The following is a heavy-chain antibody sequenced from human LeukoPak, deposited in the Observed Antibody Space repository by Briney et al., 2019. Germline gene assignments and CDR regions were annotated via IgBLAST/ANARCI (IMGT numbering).Heavy chain of an antibody. CDR3: ARDSGSYYLFDY. CDR1: GGSLSSSSYY. V-gene: IGHV4-39*07. CDR2: IYYSGST. Sequence: SETLSLTCTVSGGSLSSSSYYWGWLRQPPGKGLEWIGSIYYSGSTYYNPSLKSRVTISVDTSKNQFSLKLSSVTAADTAVYYCARDSGSYYLFDYWGQGTLVTVSS. J-gene: IGHJ4*02. D-gene: IGHD1-26*01.